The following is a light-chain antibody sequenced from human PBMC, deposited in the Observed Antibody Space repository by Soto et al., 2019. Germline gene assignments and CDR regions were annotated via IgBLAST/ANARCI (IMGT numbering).Light chain of an antibody. CDR2: LGS. CDR3: MQTLETPRT. Sequence: DIVMTQSPLSLLVTPGEAASISCRSTQSLLYKKKNNYLNWYLQKPGQSPQLLFFLGSNRASGVPDRFSGSGSGTYFTLRISRVEAEDVGIYYCMQTLETPRTFGQGTKVEIK. J-gene: IGKJ1*01. CDR1: QSLLYKKKNNY. V-gene: IGKV2-28*01.